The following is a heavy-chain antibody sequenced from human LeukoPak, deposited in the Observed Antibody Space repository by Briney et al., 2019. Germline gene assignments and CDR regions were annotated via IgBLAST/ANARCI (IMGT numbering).Heavy chain of an antibody. CDR2: INPNGGGT. V-gene: IGHV1-2*02. CDR3: AREDPIVGASFDY. J-gene: IGHJ4*02. CDR1: GYTFTGYY. Sequence: ASVKVSCKASGYTFTGYYMHWVRQAPGQGLEWMGWINPNGGGTNYAQKFQGRVTMTRDTSISTAYMELSRLRSDDTAVYYCAREDPIVGASFDYWGQGTLVTVSS. D-gene: IGHD1-26*01.